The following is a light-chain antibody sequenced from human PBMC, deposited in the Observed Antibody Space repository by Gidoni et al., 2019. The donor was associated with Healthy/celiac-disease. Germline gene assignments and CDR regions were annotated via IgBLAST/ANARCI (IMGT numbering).Light chain of an antibody. V-gene: IGLV3-19*01. Sequence: SELTPDPALSVALGQTVRITCQGDSLRSYYASWYQQKPGQAPVLVIYGKNNRPSGIPDRFSGSSSGNTASLTITGAQAEDEADYYCNSRDSSGNHVVFGGGTKLTVL. CDR1: SLRSYY. CDR2: GKN. CDR3: NSRDSSGNHVV. J-gene: IGLJ2*01.